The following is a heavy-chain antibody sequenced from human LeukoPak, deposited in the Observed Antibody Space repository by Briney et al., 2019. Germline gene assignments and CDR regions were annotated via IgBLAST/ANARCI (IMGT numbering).Heavy chain of an antibody. CDR2: ISSSSTTI. CDR1: GFTFGPYS. V-gene: IGHV3-48*02. Sequence: PGGSLRLSCAASGFTFGPYSMNWVRQAPGKGLEWVSYISSSSTTIYYAGSVKGRFTISRDNAKNSLYLQMNSLRDEDTAVYYCASSLGIDYYYGMDVWGQGTTVTVSS. D-gene: IGHD7-27*01. CDR3: ASSLGIDYYYGMDV. J-gene: IGHJ6*02.